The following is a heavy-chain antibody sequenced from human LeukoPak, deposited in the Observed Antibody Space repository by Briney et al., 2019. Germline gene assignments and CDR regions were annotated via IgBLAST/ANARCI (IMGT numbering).Heavy chain of an antibody. V-gene: IGHV4-59*01. Sequence: SETLSLTCTVSGGSISSYYLSWIRQPPGKGLEWIGYVYFSGSTSYSPSLTNYNPSLKSRVTISGDTSKNQFSLKLSSVTAADTAVYYCARAAAGREYQLPFDYWGQGTLVTVSS. CDR2: VYFSGSTSYSPSLT. CDR1: GGSISSYY. J-gene: IGHJ4*02. D-gene: IGHD2-2*01. CDR3: ARAAAGREYQLPFDY.